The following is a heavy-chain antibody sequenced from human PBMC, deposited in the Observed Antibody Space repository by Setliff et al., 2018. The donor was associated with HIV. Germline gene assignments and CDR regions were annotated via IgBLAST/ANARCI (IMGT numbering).Heavy chain of an antibody. V-gene: IGHV1-69-2*01. D-gene: IGHD3-16*01. CDR2: VDPENHQT. J-gene: IGHJ4*02. CDR1: GYTFTDYF. Sequence: ASVKVSCKASGYTFTDYFVHWARQAPGKGLEWMGRVDPENHQTLYAEKLQGRVTITADTSTDTAYVELSSLRSDDTAVYYCARGWIYYDFKGNSRYWGYLDQWGQGTLVTVSS. CDR3: ARGWIYYDFKGNSRYWGYLDQ.